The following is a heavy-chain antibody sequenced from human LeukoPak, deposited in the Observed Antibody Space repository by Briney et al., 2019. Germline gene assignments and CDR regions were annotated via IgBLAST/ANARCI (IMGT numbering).Heavy chain of an antibody. V-gene: IGHV1-2*02. J-gene: IGHJ5*02. CDR1: GYTFTGYY. Sequence: ASVKVSCKASGYTFTGYYMHWVRQAPGQGLEWMGWINPNSGGTNYAQKFQGRVTMTRGTSISTAYMELSRLRSDDTAVYYCARANIVVVPAAKGRGSNWFDPWGQGTLVTVSS. D-gene: IGHD2-2*01. CDR2: INPNSGGT. CDR3: ARANIVVVPAAKGRGSNWFDP.